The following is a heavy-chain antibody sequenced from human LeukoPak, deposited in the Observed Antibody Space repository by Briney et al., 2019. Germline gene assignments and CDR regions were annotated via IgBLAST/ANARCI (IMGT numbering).Heavy chain of an antibody. CDR3: ASHGCGGTCYSSFDY. D-gene: IGHD2-15*01. CDR2: IWYDGSNK. V-gene: IGHV3-33*01. Sequence: GRSLRLSCAASGFTFSSYGMHWVRQAPGKGLEWVAVIWYDGSNKYYADSVKGRFTISRDNSKNTLYLQMNSLRAEDTAVYYCASHGCGGTCYSSFDYWGQGTLLTVSS. CDR1: GFTFSSYG. J-gene: IGHJ4*02.